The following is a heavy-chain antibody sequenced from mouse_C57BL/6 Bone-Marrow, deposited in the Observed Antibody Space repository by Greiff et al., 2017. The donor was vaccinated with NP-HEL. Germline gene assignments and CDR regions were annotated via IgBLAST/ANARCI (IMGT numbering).Heavy chain of an antibody. CDR3: ARPSFITTVVDYAMDY. D-gene: IGHD1-1*01. J-gene: IGHJ4*01. Sequence: QVQLKQSGAELVRPGSSVKLSCKASGYTFTSYWMHWVKQRPIQGLEWIGNIDPSDSETHYNQKFKDKATLTVDKSSSTAYMQLSSLTSEDSAVYYCARPSFITTVVDYAMDYWGQGTSVTVSS. V-gene: IGHV1-52*01. CDR1: GYTFTSYW. CDR2: IDPSDSET.